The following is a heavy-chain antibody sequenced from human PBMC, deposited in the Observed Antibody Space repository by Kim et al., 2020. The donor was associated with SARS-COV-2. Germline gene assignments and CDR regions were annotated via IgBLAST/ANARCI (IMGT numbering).Heavy chain of an antibody. CDR3: SSRPA. Sequence: IKQDGSEKHYVDSVKGQFTISRDNAKNSLYLQMNSLRTEDTAVYYCSSRPAWGQGTLVTVSS. V-gene: IGHV3-7*01. J-gene: IGHJ5*02. CDR2: IKQDGSEK.